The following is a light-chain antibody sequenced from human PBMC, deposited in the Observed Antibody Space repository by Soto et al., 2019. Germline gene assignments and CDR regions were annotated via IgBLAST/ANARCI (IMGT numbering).Light chain of an antibody. Sequence: QSVLTQPPSVSGAPGQRVTLSCTGNTSNLGAGYDVHWYQQLPGAATKLVIFGNRNRPSGVPERFSGSKSGTSASLAITGLQAEDEADYYCQAYDYALPAAVFGGGTKLTVL. CDR3: QAYDYALPAAV. V-gene: IGLV1-40*01. CDR2: GNR. J-gene: IGLJ3*02. CDR1: TSNLGAGYD.